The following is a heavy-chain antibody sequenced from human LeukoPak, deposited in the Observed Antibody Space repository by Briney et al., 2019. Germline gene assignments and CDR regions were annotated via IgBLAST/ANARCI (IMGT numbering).Heavy chain of an antibody. Sequence: SETLSLTCAVYGGSFSGYYWSWIRLPPGKGLEWIGEINHSGSTNYNPSLKSRVTISVDTSKNQFSLKLSSVTAADTAVYYCAAVVPAAMYWGQGTLVTVSS. D-gene: IGHD2-2*01. CDR2: INHSGST. V-gene: IGHV4-34*01. J-gene: IGHJ4*02. CDR3: AAVVPAAMY. CDR1: GGSFSGYY.